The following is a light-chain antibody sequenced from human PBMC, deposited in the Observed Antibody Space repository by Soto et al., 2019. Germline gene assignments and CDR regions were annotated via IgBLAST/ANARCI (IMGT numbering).Light chain of an antibody. J-gene: IGKJ1*01. CDR1: QSISSW. V-gene: IGKV1-5*03. CDR3: QHYNSYSEA. CDR2: KAS. Sequence: DIEMSQSPSSLSASVGSRFTITCRASQSISSWLAWYQQKPGKAPKLVIYKASTLKSGVPSRFSGGGYGTEFTLTISSLQPDDFATYYCQHYNSYSEAFGQGTKVDIK.